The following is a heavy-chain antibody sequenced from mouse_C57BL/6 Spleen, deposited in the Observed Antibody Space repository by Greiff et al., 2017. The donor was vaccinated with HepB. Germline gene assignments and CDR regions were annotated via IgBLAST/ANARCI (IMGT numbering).Heavy chain of an antibody. CDR2: INPYNGGT. Sequence: EVQLQQSGPVLVKPGASVKMSCKASGYTFTDYYMNWVKQSHGKSLEWIGVINPYNGGTSYNQKFKGKATLTVDKSSSPAYMELNSLTSEDSAVYYWAGYYYGSSYEYAMDYWGQGPSVTVSS. V-gene: IGHV1-19*01. CDR3: AGYYYGSSYEYAMDY. J-gene: IGHJ4*01. D-gene: IGHD1-1*01. CDR1: GYTFTDYY.